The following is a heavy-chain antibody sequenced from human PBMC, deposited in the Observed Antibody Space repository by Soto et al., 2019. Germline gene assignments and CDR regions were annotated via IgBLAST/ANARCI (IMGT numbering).Heavy chain of an antibody. V-gene: IGHV1-69*04. CDR1: GGTFSSYT. D-gene: IGHD3-9*01. CDR2: IIPILGIA. CDR3: ARDHSHYDILTGYYYYYMDV. Sequence: SVKVSCKASGGTFSSYTISWVRQAPGQGLEWMGRIIPILGIANYAQKFQGRVTITADKSTSTAYMELSSLRSEDTAVYYCARDHSHYDILTGYYYYYMDVWGKGTTVTV. J-gene: IGHJ6*03.